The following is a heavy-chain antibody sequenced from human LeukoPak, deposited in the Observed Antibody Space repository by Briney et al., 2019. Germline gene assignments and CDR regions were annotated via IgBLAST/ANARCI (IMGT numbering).Heavy chain of an antibody. Sequence: ASVKVSCKASRYTFTSYYMYWVRQAPGRGLEWMGIINPSGGSTSYAQKFQVRVTMTRDMSTSTVYMELSSLRSEDTAVYYCARDKTMGYFDYWGQGTLVTVSS. D-gene: IGHD1-14*01. CDR3: ARDKTMGYFDY. J-gene: IGHJ4*02. V-gene: IGHV1-46*01. CDR1: RYTFTSYY. CDR2: INPSGGST.